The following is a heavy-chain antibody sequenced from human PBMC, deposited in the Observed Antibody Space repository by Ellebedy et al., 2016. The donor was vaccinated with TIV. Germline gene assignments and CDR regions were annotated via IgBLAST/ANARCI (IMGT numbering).Heavy chain of an antibody. J-gene: IGHJ4*02. V-gene: IGHV1-69*13. CDR3: ADGTYYYDDSGYLSVKYFDT. CDR2: NVPIFAAA. CDR1: GGTFTSYA. D-gene: IGHD3-22*01. Sequence: AASVKVSCKASGGTFTSYAISWVRQAPGQGLEWMGGNVPIFAAANYAQKFQGRVTITADESTSPAYMELSGLRSEDTAVYYCADGTYYYDDSGYLSVKYFDTWGQGTLVTVSS.